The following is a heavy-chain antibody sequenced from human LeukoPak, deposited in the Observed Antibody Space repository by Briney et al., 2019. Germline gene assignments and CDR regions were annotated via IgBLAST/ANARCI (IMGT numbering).Heavy chain of an antibody. CDR1: GYTFTSYD. D-gene: IGHD2-15*01. J-gene: IGHJ6*03. V-gene: IGHV1-8*01. CDR2: MNPNSAIT. Sequence: SSLKVSCKASGYTFTSYDINWVRQATGHRLEWMGWMNPNSAITGHAQKFQGGVTMTRNTSISTAYLELSSLSSEDTAVYYCARGPDGSGGSCYSYYYYMDVWGKGTTVTVSS. CDR3: ARGPDGSGGSCYSYYYYMDV.